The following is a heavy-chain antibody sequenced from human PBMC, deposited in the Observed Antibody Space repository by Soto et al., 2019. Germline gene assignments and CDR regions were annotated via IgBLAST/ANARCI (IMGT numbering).Heavy chain of an antibody. D-gene: IGHD6-6*01. V-gene: IGHV1-69*13. J-gene: IGHJ1*01. CDR2: IIPIFGTA. Sequence: ASVKVSCKASGGTFISYAISWVRQAPGQGLEWMGGIIPIFGTANYAQKFQGRVTITADESTSTAYMELSSLRSEDTAVYYCASEIAARPGSYFQHWGQGTLVTVSS. CDR3: ASEIAARPGSYFQH. CDR1: GGTFISYA.